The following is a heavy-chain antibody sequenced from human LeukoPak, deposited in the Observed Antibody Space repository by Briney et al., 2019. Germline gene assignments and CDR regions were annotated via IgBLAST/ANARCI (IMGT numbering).Heavy chain of an antibody. Sequence: GGSLRLSCAASGFTFSSYSMNWVRQAPGKGLEWVSSISSSSSYMYYADSVKGRFTISRDNAKNSLYLQMNSLRAEDTAVYYCARKGLELQYYYYYMDVWGKGTTVTVSS. D-gene: IGHD1-7*01. CDR3: ARKGLELQYYYYYMDV. J-gene: IGHJ6*03. CDR2: ISSSSSYM. V-gene: IGHV3-21*01. CDR1: GFTFSSYS.